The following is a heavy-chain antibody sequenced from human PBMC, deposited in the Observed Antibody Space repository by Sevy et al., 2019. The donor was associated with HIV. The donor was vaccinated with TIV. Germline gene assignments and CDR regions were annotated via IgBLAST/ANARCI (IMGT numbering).Heavy chain of an antibody. Sequence: GGSLRLSCAASGFTFSKYSMSWVRQPPGKGLEWVSTLSFGCGEINYADSVKGRFTISRVNSKSSLYLQMNNLRPEDTAVYYCAREGCTKPHDYWGQGTLVTVSS. J-gene: IGHJ4*02. CDR2: LSFGCGEI. CDR1: GFTFSKYS. D-gene: IGHD2-8*01. CDR3: AREGCTKPHDY. V-gene: IGHV3-23*01.